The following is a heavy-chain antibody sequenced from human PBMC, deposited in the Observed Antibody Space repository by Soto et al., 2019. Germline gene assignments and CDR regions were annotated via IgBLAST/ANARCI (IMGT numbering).Heavy chain of an antibody. V-gene: IGHV3-23*01. CDR2: IGESGTPT. CDR1: GFTFSSYA. Sequence: PGGPLRLSCAASGFTFSSYAMKWVRQAPGKGLEWVSLIGESGTPTYYADSVKGRFTISRDNSGNTLFLQMDSLRVEDTAVYYCGKVADSGYYTVERWGQGTLVTVSS. CDR3: GKVADSGYYTVER. D-gene: IGHD3-22*01. J-gene: IGHJ4*02.